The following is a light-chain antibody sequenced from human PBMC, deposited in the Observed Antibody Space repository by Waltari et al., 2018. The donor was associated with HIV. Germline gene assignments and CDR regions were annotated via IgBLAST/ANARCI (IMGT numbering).Light chain of an antibody. Sequence: QSALTQPASVSGSPGQSITISCTGTSSDVGSYNLVSWYQQHPGKAPKLMIFEGTKRPSGLSNRFSGSKSGNTASLTIAGLQAEDEADYDCCSYAGSSNYVVFGGGTKLTVL. CDR3: CSYAGSSNYVV. V-gene: IGLV2-23*01. CDR2: EGT. CDR1: SSDVGSYNL. J-gene: IGLJ2*01.